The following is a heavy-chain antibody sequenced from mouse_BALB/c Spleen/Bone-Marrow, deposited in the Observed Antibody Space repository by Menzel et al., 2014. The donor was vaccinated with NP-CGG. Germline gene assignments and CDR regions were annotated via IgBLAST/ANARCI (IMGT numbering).Heavy chain of an antibody. D-gene: IGHD4-1*01. J-gene: IGHJ4*01. CDR1: GFNIKDTY. CDR2: IDPANGNT. CDR3: ARWEYYAMDY. Sequence: SGAELVKPGASVKLSCTASGFNIKDTYMHWVKQRPEQGLEWIGRIDPANGNTKYDPKFQGKATITADTSSITAYLQLSSLTSEDTAVYYCARWEYYAMDYWGQGTSVTVSS. V-gene: IGHV14-3*02.